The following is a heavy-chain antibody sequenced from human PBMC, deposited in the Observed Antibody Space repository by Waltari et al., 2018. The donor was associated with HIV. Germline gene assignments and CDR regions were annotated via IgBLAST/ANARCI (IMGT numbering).Heavy chain of an antibody. CDR1: GFPFSSYS. D-gene: IGHD5-18*01. Sequence: EVQLVESGGGLVQPGGSLRLSCAASGFPFSSYSMNEVRQAPGKGLEWVSYISSSRSTIYYADSVKCRFTISRENAKNSLYLQMNSLRDEDTAVYYCARDRGYSPVFDYWGQGTLVTVSS. V-gene: IGHV3-48*02. J-gene: IGHJ4*02. CDR2: ISSSRSTI. CDR3: ARDRGYSPVFDY.